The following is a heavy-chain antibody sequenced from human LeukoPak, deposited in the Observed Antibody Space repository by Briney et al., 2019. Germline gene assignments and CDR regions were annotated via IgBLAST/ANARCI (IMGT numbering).Heavy chain of an antibody. CDR1: GFTFSGSG. Sequence: GGSLRLSCAASGFTFSGSGMHWVRQAPGQGLEWVTFIRYDVSNKYYTDSVKGRFTISRDNSKNTLYLQMDSLRAEDTAVYYCARDYDFWSGYFSPTRGYFGYWGQGTLVTVSS. CDR2: IRYDVSNK. D-gene: IGHD3-3*01. CDR3: ARDYDFWSGYFSPTRGYFGY. J-gene: IGHJ4*02. V-gene: IGHV3-30*02.